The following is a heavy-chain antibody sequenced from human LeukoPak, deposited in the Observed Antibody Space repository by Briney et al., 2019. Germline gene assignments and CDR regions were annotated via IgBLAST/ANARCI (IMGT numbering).Heavy chain of an antibody. CDR1: GGSFIGYH. Sequence: SETLSLTCAVSGGSFIGYHWNWIRQPPGKGLEWIGSMWHSGSTYYNPSFTSRVTVSVDTSKNQFSLRLSSVTAADTAVYYCARQPWGFLYYCDHWGQGTLVTVSS. D-gene: IGHD3-16*01. CDR2: MWHSGST. V-gene: IGHV4-34*01. CDR3: ARQPWGFLYYCDH. J-gene: IGHJ4*02.